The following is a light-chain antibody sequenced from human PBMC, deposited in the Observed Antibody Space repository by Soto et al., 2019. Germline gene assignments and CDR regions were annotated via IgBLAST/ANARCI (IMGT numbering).Light chain of an antibody. CDR2: DTS. Sequence: EVVMTQSPATLFVSSGEGVTLSCRPNQGIGATLAWYQHKPGQTPKLLTNDTSTRATGVPARLIGSSSGPEFTLTLNSLQSGDWSIYYGHPYDVWTLAFGQRSKADLK. V-gene: IGKV3-15*01. J-gene: IGKJ3*01. CDR1: QGIGAT. CDR3: HPYDVWTLA.